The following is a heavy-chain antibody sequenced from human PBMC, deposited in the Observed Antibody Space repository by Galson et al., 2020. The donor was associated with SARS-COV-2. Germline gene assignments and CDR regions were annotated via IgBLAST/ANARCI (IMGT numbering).Heavy chain of an antibody. CDR1: GFTFSSYG. D-gene: IGHD6-19*01. CDR3: ARDREQWLLLLAY. V-gene: IGHV3-30*03. Sequence: GESLKISCAASGFTFSSYGMHWVRQAPGKGLEWVAVISYDGSNKYYADSVKGRFTISRDNSKNTVFLQMNSLRVEDTAVYYCARDREQWLLLLAYWGHGTLVTVSS. J-gene: IGHJ4*01. CDR2: ISYDGSNK.